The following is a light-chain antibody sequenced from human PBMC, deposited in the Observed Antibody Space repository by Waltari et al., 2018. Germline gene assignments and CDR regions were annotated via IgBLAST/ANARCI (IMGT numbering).Light chain of an antibody. CDR2: YDS. CDR3: HVWHPDMDPGV. J-gene: IGLJ1*01. V-gene: IGLV3-21*04. CDR1: NIGRYR. Sequence: SYALTQPPSVSVAPGTTARIPCGGDNIGRYRVHWYPQEPGQAPVLVIFYDSDRPSGIPERFSGSNSGNTATLTISSVEAGDEAKYYCHVWHPDMDPGVFGPGTEVSV.